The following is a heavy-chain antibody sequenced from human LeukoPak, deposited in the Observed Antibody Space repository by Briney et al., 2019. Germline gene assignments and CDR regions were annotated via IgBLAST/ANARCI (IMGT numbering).Heavy chain of an antibody. Sequence: PGGSLRLSCAASGFTFSTYEMNWVRQAPGKGLEWVSYISSSGSTIYYADSVKGRFTISRDNAKNSLYLQMNSLRAEDTAVYYCARVARHSDILTGYYVDYWGQGTLVTVSS. J-gene: IGHJ4*02. V-gene: IGHV3-48*03. CDR2: ISSSGSTI. CDR1: GFTFSTYE. D-gene: IGHD3-9*01. CDR3: ARVARHSDILTGYYVDY.